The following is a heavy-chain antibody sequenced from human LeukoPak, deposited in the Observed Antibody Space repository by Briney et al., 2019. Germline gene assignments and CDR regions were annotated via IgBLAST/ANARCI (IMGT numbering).Heavy chain of an antibody. V-gene: IGHV3-23*01. CDR3: AKDRPAAGYFDY. CDR2: ISGSGGST. J-gene: IGHJ4*02. Sequence: PGGSLRLSCAASGFTFSSYALSWDRQAPGKGLEWVSAISGSGGSTYYADSVKGRFTISRDNSKNTLYLQMNSLRAEDTAVYYCAKDRPAAGYFDYWGQGTLVTVSS. D-gene: IGHD6-13*01. CDR1: GFTFSSYA.